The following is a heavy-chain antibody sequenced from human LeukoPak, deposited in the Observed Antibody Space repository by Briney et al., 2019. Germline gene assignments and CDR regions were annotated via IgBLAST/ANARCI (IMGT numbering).Heavy chain of an antibody. CDR3: ARQVRALRYFDWLARLGHARDWFDP. Sequence: SETLSLTCAVSGGSISSSNWWSWVRQPPGKGLEWIGEIYHSGSTNYNLSLKSRVTISVDKSKNQFSLKLSSVTAADTAVYYCARQVRALRYFDWLARLGHARDWFDPWGQGTLVTVSS. CDR2: IYHSGST. D-gene: IGHD3-9*01. CDR1: GGSISSSNW. V-gene: IGHV4-4*02. J-gene: IGHJ5*02.